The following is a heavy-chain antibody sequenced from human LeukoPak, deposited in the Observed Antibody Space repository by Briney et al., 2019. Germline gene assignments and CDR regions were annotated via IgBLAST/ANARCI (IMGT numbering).Heavy chain of an antibody. D-gene: IGHD3-10*01. V-gene: IGHV1-8*01. CDR1: GYTFTSYD. Sequence: GASVKVSCEASGYTFTSYDINWVRQATGQGLEWMGWMNPNSGNTGYAQKFQGRVTMTRNTSISTAYMELSSLRSEDTAVYYCARAVYPVRYGSGSPNPGDYWGQGTLVTVSS. CDR2: MNPNSGNT. J-gene: IGHJ4*02. CDR3: ARAVYPVRYGSGSPNPGDY.